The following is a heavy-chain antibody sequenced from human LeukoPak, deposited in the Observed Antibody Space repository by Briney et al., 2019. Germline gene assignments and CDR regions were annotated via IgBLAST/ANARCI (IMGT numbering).Heavy chain of an antibody. CDR1: GGSISSYY. V-gene: IGHV4-59*08. D-gene: IGHD3-10*01. CDR3: AGGGHYGSGSYYP. Sequence: PSETLSLTCTVSGGSISSYYWSWIRQPPGKGLEWIGYIHYSGSTNYNPSLQSRVTISVDTSKSQFSLKLNSVTAADTAVYYCAGGGHYGSGSYYPWGQGTLVTVSS. J-gene: IGHJ5*02. CDR2: IHYSGST.